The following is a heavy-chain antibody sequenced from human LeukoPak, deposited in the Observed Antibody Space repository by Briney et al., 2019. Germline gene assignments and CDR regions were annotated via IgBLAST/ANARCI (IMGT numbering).Heavy chain of an antibody. Sequence: GGSLRLSCAASGFTVSNNYMSWVRQAPGKGLEWVSVIYGGGTTYSADSVKGRFTISRDNSKNTVYLQMNSLRAEDTAVYYCARAGGPGTVDYWGQGTLVTVSS. CDR3: ARAGGPGTVDY. CDR2: IYGGGTT. J-gene: IGHJ4*02. V-gene: IGHV3-53*01. CDR1: GFTVSNNY. D-gene: IGHD6-13*01.